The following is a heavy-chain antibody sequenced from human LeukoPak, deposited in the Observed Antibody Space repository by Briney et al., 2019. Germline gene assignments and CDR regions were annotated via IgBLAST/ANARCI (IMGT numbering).Heavy chain of an antibody. V-gene: IGHV4-59*01. CDR3: ARDRHDYGDPKGAFDI. D-gene: IGHD4-17*01. Sequence: SETLSLTCTVSGGSISSYYWSWIRQPPGKGLEWIGYIYYSGSTNYNPSLKSRVTISVDTSKNQFSLKLSSVTAADTAVYYCARDRHDYGDPKGAFDIWGQGTMVTVSS. CDR1: GGSISSYY. J-gene: IGHJ3*02. CDR2: IYYSGST.